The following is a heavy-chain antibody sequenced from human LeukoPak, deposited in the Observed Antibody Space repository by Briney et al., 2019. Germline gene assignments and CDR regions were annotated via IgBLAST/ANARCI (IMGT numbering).Heavy chain of an antibody. V-gene: IGHV5-51*01. CDR3: ARQTAMGRSGDY. CDR1: GYRFTSYW. D-gene: IGHD5-18*01. J-gene: IGHJ4*02. CDR2: IDPSDSET. Sequence: GESLKISCKASGYRFTSYWIGWVRQMPGKGLEWMGIIDPSDSETRYTPSFQGHVTIPVDKSLTTAYLQWNSLKASDTGMYYCARQTAMGRSGDYWGQGTLVTVSS.